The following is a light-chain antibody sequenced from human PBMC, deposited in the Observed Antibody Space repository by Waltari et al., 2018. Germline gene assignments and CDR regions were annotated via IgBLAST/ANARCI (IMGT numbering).Light chain of an antibody. V-gene: IGKV1-5*03. CDR1: QSTSNW. Sequence: DIQMTQSPSTLSASVGDRFPIPCRASQSTSNWLAWYQPKPGKAPKLLIYKASTLESGVPSRFSGSGSGTEFTLTISSLQPDDFATYYCQQYNSYSLLTFGGGTKVEIK. J-gene: IGKJ4*01. CDR3: QQYNSYSLLT. CDR2: KAS.